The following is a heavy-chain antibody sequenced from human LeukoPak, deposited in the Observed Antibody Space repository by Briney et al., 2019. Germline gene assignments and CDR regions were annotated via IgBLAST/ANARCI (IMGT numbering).Heavy chain of an antibody. CDR3: ASSAGIVGATMDEDAFDI. D-gene: IGHD1-26*01. CDR1: GYTFTGYY. Sequence: ASVKVSCKASGYTFTGYYMHWVRQASGQGLEWMGWINPNSGGTNYAQKFQGWVTMTRDTSISTAYMELSRLRSDDTAVYYCASSAGIVGATMDEDAFDIWGQGTMVTVSS. V-gene: IGHV1-2*04. J-gene: IGHJ3*02. CDR2: INPNSGGT.